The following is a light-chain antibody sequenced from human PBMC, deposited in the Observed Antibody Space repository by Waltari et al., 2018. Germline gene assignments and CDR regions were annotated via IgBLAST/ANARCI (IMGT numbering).Light chain of an antibody. CDR2: SVS. Sequence: DIQLTQTPSSLSASVGDRITITCQASQDTGDSLNWFQHKPGTPPELLIYSVSRLDYGVPSRFTGSRSGTNYSFSISNLQPDDIATYFCQQYRSLPLTFGQGTK. CDR3: QQYRSLPLT. CDR1: QDTGDS. J-gene: IGKJ2*01. V-gene: IGKV1-33*01.